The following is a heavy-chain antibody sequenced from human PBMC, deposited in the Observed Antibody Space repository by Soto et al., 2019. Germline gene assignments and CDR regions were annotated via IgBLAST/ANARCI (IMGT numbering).Heavy chain of an antibody. Sequence: QVQLVQSGAEVKKPGASVKVSCKASGYTFTSYYMHWVRQAPGQGLEWMGIINPSGGSTSYAQKFQGRVTMTRDTSTSAVYMELSCLRSGDTAVYYCARNLNPPDVWFGELYGYWFDPWGQGTPVTVSS. CDR2: INPSGGST. J-gene: IGHJ5*02. CDR3: ARNLNPPDVWFGELYGYWFDP. V-gene: IGHV1-46*01. CDR1: GYTFTSYY. D-gene: IGHD3-10*01.